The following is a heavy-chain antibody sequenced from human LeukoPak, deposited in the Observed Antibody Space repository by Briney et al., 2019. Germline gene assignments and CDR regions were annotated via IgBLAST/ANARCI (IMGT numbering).Heavy chain of an antibody. CDR3: AKAFFSGSGGNHKHFDS. CDR2: MSSVT. Sequence: GGSLRLSCAGSGFTFSNYAIHWVRQAPGKGLEWVSAMSSVTYYADSVKGRFTISRDDSKSTLFLQMNSLRAEDTAVYYYAKAFFSGSGGNHKHFDSWGQGTLVTVSS. V-gene: IGHV3-23*01. CDR1: GFTFSNYA. D-gene: IGHD3-10*01. J-gene: IGHJ4*02.